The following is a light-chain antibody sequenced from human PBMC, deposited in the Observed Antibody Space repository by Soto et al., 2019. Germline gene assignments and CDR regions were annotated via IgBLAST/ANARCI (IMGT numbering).Light chain of an antibody. CDR2: GAS. CDR3: HQRQSWPRT. J-gene: IGKJ1*01. CDR1: QSVSSSY. V-gene: IGKV3-20*01. Sequence: EILLTQSPCPLSSSPGDRATLSCGASQSVSSSYLAWYQQKTGQAPRLLIYGASSRATGIPARFSGSGYGTDFTLTISNVETEDFAVYYCHQRQSWPRTFGQGTKVDI.